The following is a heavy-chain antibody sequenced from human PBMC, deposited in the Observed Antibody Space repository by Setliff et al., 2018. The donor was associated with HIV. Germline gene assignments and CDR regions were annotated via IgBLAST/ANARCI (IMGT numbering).Heavy chain of an antibody. CDR3: VKHFWTDYYDWRDTGAFDL. D-gene: IGHD3-22*01. V-gene: IGHV4-4*09. J-gene: IGHJ3*01. Sequence: SETLSLTCTVSGDSISTYYWSWIRQSPGKGLEWIGYIYRDGTTNYNPSLKSRVTMSLDTSKTQFSLNLSSATAADTAVYYCVKHFWTDYYDWRDTGAFDLWGQGTMVTVSS. CDR2: IYRDGTT. CDR1: GDSISTYY.